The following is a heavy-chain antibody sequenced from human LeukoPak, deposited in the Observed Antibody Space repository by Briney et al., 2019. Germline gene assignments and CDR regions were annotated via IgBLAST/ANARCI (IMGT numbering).Heavy chain of an antibody. J-gene: IGHJ4*02. CDR3: ARGGSSVVVPAARYYFDY. D-gene: IGHD2-2*01. V-gene: IGHV4-34*01. CDR2: INHSGST. CDR1: GGSFSGYY. Sequence: SETLSLTCAVYGGSFSGYYWSWIRQPPGEGLEWIGEINHSGSTNYNPSLKSRVTISVDTSKNQFSLKLSSVTAADTAVYYCARGGSSVVVPAARYYFDYWGQGTLVTVSS.